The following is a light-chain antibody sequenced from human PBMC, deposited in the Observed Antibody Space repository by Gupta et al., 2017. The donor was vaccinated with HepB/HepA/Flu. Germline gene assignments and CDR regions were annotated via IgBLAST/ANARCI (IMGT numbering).Light chain of an antibody. CDR1: QDITNQ. CDR2: DVS. V-gene: IGKV1-33*01. Sequence: DIQMTQSPSSLSASVGDRVSITCQASQDITNQLNWYQQKPGKAPNLLIYDVSNLGTGVPPRFSGSGSGTNFTFTISSLQPEDFATYYCQHYDNLLFTFGPGTAVDV. CDR3: QHYDNLLFT. J-gene: IGKJ3*01.